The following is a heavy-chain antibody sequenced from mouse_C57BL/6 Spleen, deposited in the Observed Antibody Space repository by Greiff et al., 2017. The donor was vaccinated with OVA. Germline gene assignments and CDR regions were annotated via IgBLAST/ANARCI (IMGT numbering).Heavy chain of an antibody. CDR1: GFSLSTSGMG. CDR2: IYWDDDK. Sequence: QVTLKESGPGILQSSQTLSLTCSFSGFSLSTSGMGVSWIRQPSGKGLEWLAHIYWDDDKRYNPSLKSRLTISKDTSRNQVFLKITSVDTADTATYYCARSDDYDWYGYAMDYWGQGTSVTVSS. D-gene: IGHD2-4*01. CDR3: ARSDDYDWYGYAMDY. J-gene: IGHJ4*01. V-gene: IGHV8-12*01.